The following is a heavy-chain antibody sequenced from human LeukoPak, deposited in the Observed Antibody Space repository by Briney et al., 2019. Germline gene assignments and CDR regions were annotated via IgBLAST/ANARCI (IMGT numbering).Heavy chain of an antibody. CDR3: ARDKVYYDSSGLYYFDY. Sequence: ASVKVSCKASGYTFTSYYMHWVRQAPGQGLEWIGIIDPSGGSTSYAQKFQGRVTMTRDTSTSTVYMELSSLRSEDTAVYYCARDKVYYDSSGLYYFDYWGQGTLVTVSS. V-gene: IGHV1-46*01. CDR1: GYTFTSYY. CDR2: IDPSGGST. D-gene: IGHD3-22*01. J-gene: IGHJ4*02.